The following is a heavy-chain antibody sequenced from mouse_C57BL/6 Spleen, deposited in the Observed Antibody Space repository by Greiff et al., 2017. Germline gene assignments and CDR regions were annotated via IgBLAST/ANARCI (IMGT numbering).Heavy chain of an antibody. J-gene: IGHJ2*01. D-gene: IGHD1-1*01. CDR2: IYPGNSDT. Sequence: VQLQQSGTVLARPGASVKMSCKTSGYTFTSYWMHWVKQRPGQGLEWIGAIYPGNSDTSYNQKFKGKAKLTAVTSASTAYMELSRLTNEDSAVYYCTSYYGSSYDYWGQGTTLTVSS. CDR3: TSYYGSSYDY. CDR1: GYTFTSYW. V-gene: IGHV1-5*01.